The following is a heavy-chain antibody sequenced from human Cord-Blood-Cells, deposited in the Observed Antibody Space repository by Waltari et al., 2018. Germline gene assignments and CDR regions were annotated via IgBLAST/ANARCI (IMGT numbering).Heavy chain of an antibody. CDR2: IYYSGST. V-gene: IGHV4-39*01. J-gene: IGHJ5*02. Sequence: QLQLQESGPGLVKPSETLSLPCTVSGGSISSSSYYWGRIRQPPGKGLEWIGSIYYSGSTYYNPSLKIRVTISVETSKNQFSLKLSSVTAADTAVYYCARITIFGVVIISYWFDPWGQGTLVTVSS. CDR3: ARITIFGVVIISYWFDP. D-gene: IGHD3-3*01. CDR1: GGSISSSSYY.